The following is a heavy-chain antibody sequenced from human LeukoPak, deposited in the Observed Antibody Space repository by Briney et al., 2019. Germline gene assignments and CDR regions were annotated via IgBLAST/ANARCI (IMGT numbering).Heavy chain of an antibody. J-gene: IGHJ4*02. V-gene: IGHV4-61*01. D-gene: IGHD7-27*01. Sequence: SETLSLTCTVSGVSVSTTYNWGWVRRPPGKGLEWIGYNGNNNYNPSLKSRTTISLDTSKNQFSLKLHSVTDADTAVYYCVRDYWGSLDYWGQGTLVTVSS. CDR3: VRDYWGSLDY. CDR1: GVSVSTTYN. CDR2: NGNN.